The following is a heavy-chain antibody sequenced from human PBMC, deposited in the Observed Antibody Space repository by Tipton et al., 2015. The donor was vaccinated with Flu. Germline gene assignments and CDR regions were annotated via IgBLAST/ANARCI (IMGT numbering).Heavy chain of an antibody. V-gene: IGHV4-59*01. D-gene: IGHD4-11*01. CDR2: IYYSGST. Sequence: WSWIRQPPGKGLEWIGYIYYSGSTNYNPSLKSRVTISVDTSKNQFSLKLSSVTAADTAVYYCARMTTALNFDYWGQGTLVTVSS. J-gene: IGHJ4*02. CDR3: ARMTTALNFDY.